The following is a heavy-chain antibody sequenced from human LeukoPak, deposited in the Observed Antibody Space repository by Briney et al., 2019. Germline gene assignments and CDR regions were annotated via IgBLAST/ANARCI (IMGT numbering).Heavy chain of an antibody. V-gene: IGHV5-51*01. Sequence: GESLKISCYGSGYSFTSFWIGWVRQTPGKGLELMWTIYPGDSDTRYRPFCQGPVTISADQSLNLAYSPCKRLKTSDTATLYRARHGSDPTSAIYYFDSWGQGTLVTVSS. D-gene: IGHD2-15*01. CDR1: GYSFTSFW. CDR2: IYPGDSDT. J-gene: IGHJ4*02. CDR3: ARHGSDPTSAIYYFDS.